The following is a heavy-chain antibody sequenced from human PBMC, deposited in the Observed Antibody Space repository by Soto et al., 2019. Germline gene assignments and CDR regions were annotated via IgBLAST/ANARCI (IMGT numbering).Heavy chain of an antibody. J-gene: IGHJ6*02. D-gene: IGHD3-10*01. CDR3: AVAAVREIMAQESSGMAV. CDR2: LMPTVDSA. Sequence: QVQLVQSGAEVKTPGSSVKVSCQASGGTLSDYAISWVRQAPGQGLEWMGGLMPTVDSANYAQNFQGRLTISADESTSTTNLELSSLRSDDTAVYYCAVAAVREIMAQESSGMAVWGQGTTVIVSS. V-gene: IGHV1-69*01. CDR1: GGTLSDYA.